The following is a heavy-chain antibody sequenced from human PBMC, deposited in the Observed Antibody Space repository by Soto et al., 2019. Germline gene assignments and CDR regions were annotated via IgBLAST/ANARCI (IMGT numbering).Heavy chain of an antibody. CDR3: ARPAIAAADPKYYYGMDV. J-gene: IGHJ6*02. D-gene: IGHD6-13*01. CDR1: GGSFSGYY. V-gene: IGHV4-34*01. CDR2: INHSGST. Sequence: QVQLQQWGAGLLKPSETLSLTCAVYGGSFSGYYWSWIRQPPGKGLEWIGEINHSGSTNYNPSLRSRVTISVDTSKNQFSLQLSSVTAADTAVYYCARPAIAAADPKYYYGMDVWGQGTTVTVSS.